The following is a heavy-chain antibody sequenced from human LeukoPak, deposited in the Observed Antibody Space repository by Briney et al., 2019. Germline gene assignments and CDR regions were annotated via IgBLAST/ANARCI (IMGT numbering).Heavy chain of an antibody. D-gene: IGHD4-17*01. CDR1: GGSFSGYY. J-gene: IGHJ5*02. CDR3: AVTTVTTSPEVSIWFDP. Sequence: SETLSLTCAVYGGSFSGYYWSWIRHPPGKGLEWIGEINHSGSTNNNPSLKSRVTISVDTSKNQFSLKLSSVTAADTAVYYCAVTTVTTSPEVSIWFDPWGQGTLVTVSS. CDR2: INHSGST. V-gene: IGHV4-34*01.